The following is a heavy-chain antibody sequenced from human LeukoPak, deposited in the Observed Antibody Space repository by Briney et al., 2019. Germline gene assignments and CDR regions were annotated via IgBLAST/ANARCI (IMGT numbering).Heavy chain of an antibody. D-gene: IGHD6-19*01. Sequence: GRSLRLSCAASGFTFSSYGMHWVRQAPGKGLEWVAVISYDGSNKYYADSVKGRFTISRDNSKNTLYLQMNSLRAEDTAVYYCASLAVAGTDADYWGQGTLVTVSS. CDR3: ASLAVAGTDADY. CDR1: GFTFSSYG. CDR2: ISYDGSNK. V-gene: IGHV3-30*03. J-gene: IGHJ4*02.